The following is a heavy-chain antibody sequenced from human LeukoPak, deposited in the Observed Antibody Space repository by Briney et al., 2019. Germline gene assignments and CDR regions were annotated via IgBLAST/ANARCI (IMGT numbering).Heavy chain of an antibody. J-gene: IGHJ4*02. D-gene: IGHD7-27*01. V-gene: IGHV3-23*01. Sequence: GGSLRLSCAASGFIFSHYGMNWVRQAPGRGLGWVSGITSRSTTYYADSVKGRFTISRDNSKNMVWLQINSPTAEDTATYYCAKDGNWARFEDWGQGTLVTVSS. CDR3: AKDGNWARFED. CDR2: ITSRSTT. CDR1: GFIFSHYG.